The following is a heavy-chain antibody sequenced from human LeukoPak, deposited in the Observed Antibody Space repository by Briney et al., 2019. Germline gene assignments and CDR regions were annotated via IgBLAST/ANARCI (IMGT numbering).Heavy chain of an antibody. D-gene: IGHD1-26*01. J-gene: IGHJ4*02. CDR3: ARGGSYSGFDY. CDR1: GFTFSSYW. Sequence: GGSLRLSCAASGFTFSSYWMHWVRQAPGKGLVWVSRINNDGSGTSYADSVKGRFTISRDNAKNTLYLQMNSLRAEDTAVYYCARGGSYSGFDYWGQGTLVTVSS. V-gene: IGHV3-74*01. CDR2: INNDGSGT.